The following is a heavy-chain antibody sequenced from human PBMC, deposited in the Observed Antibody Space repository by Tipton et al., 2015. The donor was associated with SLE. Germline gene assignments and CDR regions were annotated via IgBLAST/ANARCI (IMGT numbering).Heavy chain of an antibody. CDR1: GGSISSYY. CDR2: SYYSGST. CDR3: ARDGRGYYYDSSGYFDP. V-gene: IGHV4-59*01. Sequence: TLSLTCTVSGGSISSYYWSWIRQPPGKGLEWIGYSYYSGSTNYNPSLKSRVTISVDTSKNQFTLKLSSVTAADTAVYYCARDGRGYYYDSSGYFDPWGQGTLVTVSS. D-gene: IGHD3-22*01. J-gene: IGHJ5*02.